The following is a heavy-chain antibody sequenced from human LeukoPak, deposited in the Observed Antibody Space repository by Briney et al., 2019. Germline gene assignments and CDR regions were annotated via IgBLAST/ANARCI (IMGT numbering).Heavy chain of an antibody. CDR2: FDPEDGET. CDR1: GCTLTELS. Sequence: ASVKVSCKVSGCTLTELSMHWVRQAPGKGLEWMGGFDPEDGETIYEQKFQGRVTMTEDTSTDTAYMELSSRRSEDTAVYYCATGYDYVWGSYRYTGFDYWGQGTLVTVSS. CDR3: ATGYDYVWGSYRYTGFDY. J-gene: IGHJ4*02. D-gene: IGHD3-16*02. V-gene: IGHV1-24*01.